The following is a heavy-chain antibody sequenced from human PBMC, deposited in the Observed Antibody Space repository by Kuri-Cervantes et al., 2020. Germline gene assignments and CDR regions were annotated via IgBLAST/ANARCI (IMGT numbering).Heavy chain of an antibody. V-gene: IGHV3-30*04. J-gene: IGHJ4*02. Sequence: GGSLRLSCVASGFTFSTYAMHWVRQAPGQGLEWVAVISKDGTKTKYSDSVKGRFTTSRDNSKSTLYVEMKNLRPEDTAMYYCTTLSSGSWDYWGQGNRVTVSS. CDR3: TTLSSGSWDY. CDR1: GFTFSTYA. CDR2: ISKDGTKT. D-gene: IGHD6-19*01.